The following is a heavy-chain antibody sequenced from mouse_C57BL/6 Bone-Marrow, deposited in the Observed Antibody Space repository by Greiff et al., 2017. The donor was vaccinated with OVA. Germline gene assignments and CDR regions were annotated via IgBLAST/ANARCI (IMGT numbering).Heavy chain of an antibody. CDR3: ARNYGSPYYYAMDY. CDR1: GYAFTNYL. CDR2: INPGSGGT. D-gene: IGHD1-1*01. J-gene: IGHJ4*01. V-gene: IGHV1-54*01. Sequence: QVQLQQSGAELVRPGTSVKLSCKASGYAFTNYLIEWVKQRPGQGLEWIGVINPGSGGTNYNEKFKGKATLTADKSSSTAYMQLSSLTSEDSAVYFCARNYGSPYYYAMDYWGQGTSVTVSS.